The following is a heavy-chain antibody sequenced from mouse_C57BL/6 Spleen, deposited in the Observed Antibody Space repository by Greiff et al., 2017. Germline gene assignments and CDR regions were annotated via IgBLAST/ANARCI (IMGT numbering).Heavy chain of an antibody. Sequence: QVQLQQPGAELVRPGSSVKLSCKASGYTFTSYWMHWVKQRPIQGLEWIGNIDPSDSETHYNQKFKDKATLTVDKSSSTAYMQLSSLTSEDSAVYYCARDYYGSSFYAMDYGGQGTSVTGSS. V-gene: IGHV1-52*01. CDR1: GYTFTSYW. CDR3: ARDYYGSSFYAMDY. CDR2: IDPSDSET. D-gene: IGHD1-1*01. J-gene: IGHJ4*01.